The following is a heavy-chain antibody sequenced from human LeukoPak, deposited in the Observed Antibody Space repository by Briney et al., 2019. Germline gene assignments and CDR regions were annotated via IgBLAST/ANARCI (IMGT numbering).Heavy chain of an antibody. Sequence: GGSLRLSCAASGFTFSSYAMSWVRQAPGKGLEWVSAISGSGDNTYYADSVKGRFTISRDNSKNTLYLQMNSLRAEDTALYYCARDRTMTTVTDFDSWGQGTLVTVSS. D-gene: IGHD4-17*01. CDR2: ISGSGDNT. J-gene: IGHJ4*02. CDR1: GFTFSSYA. V-gene: IGHV3-23*01. CDR3: ARDRTMTTVTDFDS.